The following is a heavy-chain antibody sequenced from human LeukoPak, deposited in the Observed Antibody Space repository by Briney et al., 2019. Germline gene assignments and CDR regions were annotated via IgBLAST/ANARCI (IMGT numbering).Heavy chain of an antibody. V-gene: IGHV1-8*01. Sequence: RASVKLSCKASGYTFTSCDINWGRQAAGQGLEWRGWMNPNSGNRGSAQKFQGRVTMTRNTSISTAYMELSSLTSDDTALYYCARGIPDIGYCSGGSCPTSYWYFDLWGRGTLVTVSA. D-gene: IGHD2-15*01. CDR1: GYTFTSCD. CDR2: MNPNSGNR. CDR3: ARGIPDIGYCSGGSCPTSYWYFDL. J-gene: IGHJ2*01.